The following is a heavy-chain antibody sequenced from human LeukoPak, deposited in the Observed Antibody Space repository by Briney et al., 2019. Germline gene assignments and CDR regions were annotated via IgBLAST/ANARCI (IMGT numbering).Heavy chain of an antibody. Sequence: GGSLRLSCAASGFTFSSYAMSWVRQAPGKGLEWVSAISGSGGSTYYADSVKGRFTISRDNSKNTLYLQMNSLRAEDTAVYYCAKVTRYDFWSGSPRGAFDIWGQGTMVTVSS. CDR2: ISGSGGST. CDR1: GFTFSSYA. J-gene: IGHJ3*02. V-gene: IGHV3-23*01. CDR3: AKVTRYDFWSGSPRGAFDI. D-gene: IGHD3-3*01.